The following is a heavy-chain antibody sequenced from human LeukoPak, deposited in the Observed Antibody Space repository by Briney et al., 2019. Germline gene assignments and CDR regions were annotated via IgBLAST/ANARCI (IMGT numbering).Heavy chain of an antibody. CDR1: GGSISSSSYY. J-gene: IGHJ4*02. Sequence: KSSETLSLTCTVSGGSISSSSYYWGWIRQPPGKGLEWIGSIYYSGSTYYNPSLKSRVTISVDTSKNQFSLKLSSVTAADTAVYYCARDYPITGTIYWGRGTLVTVSS. CDR2: IYYSGST. V-gene: IGHV4-39*07. CDR3: ARDYPITGTIY. D-gene: IGHD1-7*01.